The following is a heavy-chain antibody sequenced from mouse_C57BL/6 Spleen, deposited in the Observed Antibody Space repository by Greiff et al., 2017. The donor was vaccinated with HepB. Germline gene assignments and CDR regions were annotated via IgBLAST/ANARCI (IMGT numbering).Heavy chain of an antibody. CDR1: GYSFPSYY. CDR3: ARSGDPYYFDY. Sequence: QVQLQQSGPELVKPGASVKISCKASGYSFPSYYIHWVKQRPGQGLEWIGWIYPGSGNTKYNEKFKGKATLTADTSSSTTYMQLSSLTSEDSAVYYCARSGDPYYFDYWGQGTTLTVSS. V-gene: IGHV1-66*01. CDR2: IYPGSGNT. J-gene: IGHJ2*01.